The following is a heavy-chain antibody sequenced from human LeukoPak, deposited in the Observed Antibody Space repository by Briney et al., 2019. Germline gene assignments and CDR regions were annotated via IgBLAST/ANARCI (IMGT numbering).Heavy chain of an antibody. CDR3: ARGSSYYDSSGYSG. V-gene: IGHV4-59*01. Sequence: SETLSLTCAVYGGSFSGYYWSWIRQPPGKGLEWIGYIYYSGSTNYNPSLKSRVTISVDTSKNQFSLKLSSVTAADTAVYYCARGSSYYDSSGYSGWGQGTLVAVSS. D-gene: IGHD3-22*01. CDR2: IYYSGST. J-gene: IGHJ4*02. CDR1: GGSFSGYY.